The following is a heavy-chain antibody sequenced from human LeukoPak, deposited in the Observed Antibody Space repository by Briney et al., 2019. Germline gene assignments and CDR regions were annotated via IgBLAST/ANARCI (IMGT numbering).Heavy chain of an antibody. V-gene: IGHV3-7*01. CDR1: AFTFSSYW. D-gene: IGHD3-22*01. CDR2: IKEDGSEQ. Sequence: GGSLKLSCAASAFTFSSYWMSWVRQAPGKGLEWVANIKEDGSEQYYVDSLKGRFTISRDNAKNSLYLQMNSLRAEDTAVYYCVRDSYSRDLDYWGQGTLVTVSS. CDR3: VRDSYSRDLDY. J-gene: IGHJ4*02.